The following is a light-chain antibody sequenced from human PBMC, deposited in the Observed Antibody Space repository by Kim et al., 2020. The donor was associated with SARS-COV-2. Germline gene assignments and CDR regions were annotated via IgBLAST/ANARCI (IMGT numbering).Light chain of an antibody. Sequence: VSPGERATLACGASQSVSSNLAWYQQKPGQAPRLLIYGASTRATGTPARFSCSGSGTEFALTISSLQSEDFAVYYCQQYNNWPYTFGQGTKLEI. CDR3: QQYNNWPYT. CDR1: QSVSSN. V-gene: IGKV3-15*01. J-gene: IGKJ2*01. CDR2: GAS.